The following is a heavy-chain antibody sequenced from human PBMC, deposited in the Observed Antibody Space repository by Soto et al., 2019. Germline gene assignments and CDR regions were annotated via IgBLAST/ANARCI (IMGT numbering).Heavy chain of an antibody. V-gene: IGHV4-31*01. Sequence: QVQLQESGPGLVKPSQTLSLTCTVSGGSISSGGYYWSWIRQHPGKGLEWIGYIYYIGSTYYNPSLKSIFNISVDTSKNQFSRKLSSVTAADTAVYYCARDGSGSYHYFDYWGQGTLVTVSS. CDR2: IYYIGST. J-gene: IGHJ4*02. D-gene: IGHD3-10*01. CDR3: ARDGSGSYHYFDY. CDR1: GGSISSGGYY.